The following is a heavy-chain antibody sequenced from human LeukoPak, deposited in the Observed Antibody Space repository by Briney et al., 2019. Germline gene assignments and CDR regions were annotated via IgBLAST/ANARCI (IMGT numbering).Heavy chain of an antibody. CDR1: GYSFILYG. CDR2: ISTSTGDT. V-gene: IGHV1-18*01. D-gene: IGHD4-17*01. J-gene: IGHJ4*01. Sequence: ASVKVSCKTSGYSFILYGISWVRQAPGQGPEWMGWISTSTGDTKYTQKFQGRVTLTTDTSTSTAYMELSSLRSDDTAVYYCARDDNYGIFVNVDCGGQGTLVTVS. CDR3: ARDDNYGIFVNVDC.